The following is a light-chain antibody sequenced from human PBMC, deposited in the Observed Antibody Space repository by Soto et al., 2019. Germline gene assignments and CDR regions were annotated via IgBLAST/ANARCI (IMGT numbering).Light chain of an antibody. CDR3: QRYNSNSRT. J-gene: IGKJ1*01. CDR1: QNVDHW. CDR2: DAS. Sequence: DIQMTQSPSTLSASVGDRVTITCRASQNVDHWVAWYQQKPGKAPKFLIYDASILQSGVPSRFSGSGSGTEFTLSISGLQPADFATYFCQRYNSNSRTFGQGTRV. V-gene: IGKV1-5*01.